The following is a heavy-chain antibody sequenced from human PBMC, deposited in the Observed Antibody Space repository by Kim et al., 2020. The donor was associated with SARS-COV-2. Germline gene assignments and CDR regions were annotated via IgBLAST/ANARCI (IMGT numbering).Heavy chain of an antibody. CDR1: GFTFSSYG. D-gene: IGHD3-22*01. V-gene: IGHV3-33*08. Sequence: GGSLRLSCAASGFTFSSYGMHWVRQAPGKGLEWVAVIWYDGSNKYYADSVKGRFTISRDNSKNTLYLQMNSLRAEDTAVYYCAREEYDSSGGYFDYWGQGTLVTVSS. J-gene: IGHJ4*02. CDR3: AREEYDSSGGYFDY. CDR2: IWYDGSNK.